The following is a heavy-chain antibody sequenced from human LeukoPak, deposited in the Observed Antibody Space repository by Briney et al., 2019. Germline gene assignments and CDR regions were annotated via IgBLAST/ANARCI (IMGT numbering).Heavy chain of an antibody. V-gene: IGHV1-46*01. CDR2: INPSGGAT. CDR1: GYTFSSYY. J-gene: IGHJ4*02. Sequence: ASVKVSCKASGYTFSSYYFHWVRQAPGQGLEWMGLINPSGGATTFAQKFRGRVTMTRDMSTGTVFMELSSLTSDDTAVYFCARNYYDTAGHFGYWGQGTLVTVSS. D-gene: IGHD3-22*01. CDR3: ARNYYDTAGHFGY.